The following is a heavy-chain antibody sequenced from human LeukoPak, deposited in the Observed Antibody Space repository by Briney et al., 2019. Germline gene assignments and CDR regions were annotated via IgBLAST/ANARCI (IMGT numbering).Heavy chain of an antibody. CDR3: ARDLTGPYDH. D-gene: IGHD3-22*01. V-gene: IGHV3-74*01. CDR1: GFTVSTYW. Sequence: GGSLRLSCAASGFTVSTYWMHWVRQAPGKGLVWVARINVEGNYIDYAESVKGRFTISRDSAKNTLYLQVNSLRAEDTAVYSCARDLTGPYDHWGQGTLVTVSS. J-gene: IGHJ4*02. CDR2: INVEGNYI.